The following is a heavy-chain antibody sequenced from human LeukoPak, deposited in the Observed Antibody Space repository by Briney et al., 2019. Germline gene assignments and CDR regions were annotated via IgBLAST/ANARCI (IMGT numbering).Heavy chain of an antibody. CDR3: ARYSRGVGAASDS. Sequence: SETLSLTCAVYGGSFSSYYWSWIRQPPGKGLEWIGEINHSEGTNYNPSLKRRVGIALEKSKKQFSRKRRSVAPADTAVYSCARYSRGVGAASDSWGQGTLVTVSS. D-gene: IGHD2-15*01. CDR2: INHSEGT. CDR1: GGSFSSYY. J-gene: IGHJ4*02. V-gene: IGHV4-34*01.